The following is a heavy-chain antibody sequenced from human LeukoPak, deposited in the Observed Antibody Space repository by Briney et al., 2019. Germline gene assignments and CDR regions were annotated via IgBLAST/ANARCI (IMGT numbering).Heavy chain of an antibody. Sequence: SVKVSSKASGGTFSSYTISWVRQAPGQGLEWMGRIIPILGLANYAQKFQGRVTITADKSTSTAYMELSSLRSEDTAVYYCARTAIAVAAVDIWGQGTMVTVSS. V-gene: IGHV1-69*02. CDR3: ARTAIAVAAVDI. CDR1: GGTFSSYT. D-gene: IGHD6-19*01. CDR2: IIPILGLA. J-gene: IGHJ3*02.